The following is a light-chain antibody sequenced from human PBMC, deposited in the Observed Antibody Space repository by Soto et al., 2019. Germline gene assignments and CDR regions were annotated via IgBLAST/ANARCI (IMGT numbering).Light chain of an antibody. J-gene: IGLJ1*01. CDR2: DVS. CDR1: SSDVGGYNY. V-gene: IGLV2-14*01. Sequence: QSALTQPASVSGSPGQSITISCTGTSSDVGGYNYVSWYQQHPGKAPKLMIYDVSNRPSGVSNRFSGAKSGNTASLTISGLQAEDEADYYCSSYTSSSTRLKGFGTGTKVTVL. CDR3: SSYTSSSTRLKG.